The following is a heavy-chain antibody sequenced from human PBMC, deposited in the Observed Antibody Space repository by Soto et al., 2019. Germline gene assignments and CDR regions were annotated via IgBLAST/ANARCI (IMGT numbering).Heavy chain of an antibody. V-gene: IGHV4-30-2*05. J-gene: IGHJ4*02. D-gene: IGHD5-18*01. CDR1: GGSISSGGYS. Sequence: SETRSLTCAVSGGSISSGGYSWSWIRQPPGKGLEWIGFISYSGSTYYSLSLKSRVTISVDTSKNQFSLNLSFVTAADTAVYYCATMGTPATGLYYFDYWGQGTLVTVSS. CDR3: ATMGTPATGLYYFDY. CDR2: ISYSGST.